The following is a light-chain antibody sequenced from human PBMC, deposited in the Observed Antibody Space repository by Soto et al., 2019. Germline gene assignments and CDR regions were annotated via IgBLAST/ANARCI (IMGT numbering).Light chain of an antibody. J-gene: IGKJ4*01. V-gene: IGKV3-20*01. CDR3: QQYGSSALT. Sequence: EIVLTQSPGTLSLSPGERATLSCRASQSVSSSYLVWYQQRPGQPPRLLIYGTSNRAAGIPDRFTGTGSATDFTLTIYRLEPEDSAVYYFQQYGSSALTFGGVTKVEIK. CDR2: GTS. CDR1: QSVSSSY.